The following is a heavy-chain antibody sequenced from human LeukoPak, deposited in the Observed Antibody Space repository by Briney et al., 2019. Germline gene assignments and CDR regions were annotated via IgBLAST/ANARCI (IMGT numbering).Heavy chain of an antibody. V-gene: IGHV4-38-2*02. D-gene: IGHD3-22*01. J-gene: IGHJ4*02. CDR2: IHHSGST. Sequence: SETLFLTCAVSGYPISSGYYWGWIRQPPGKGLEWVGSIHHSGSTYYSPSLKSRVTISMDTSKNQFSLKMTSVIAADTAVYYCARDKHYDSSVYFDYWGQGTLVTVSS. CDR1: GYPISSGYY. CDR3: ARDKHYDSSVYFDY.